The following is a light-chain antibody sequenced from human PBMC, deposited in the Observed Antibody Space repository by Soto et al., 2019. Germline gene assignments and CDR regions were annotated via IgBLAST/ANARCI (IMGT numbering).Light chain of an antibody. V-gene: IGKV3-11*01. Sequence: EIVLTQSPATLSLSPGERATLSCRASQSVRRYLAWYQQKPGQAPRLLTYDASNRATGIPARFSGSGSGTDFALTICMLETEDLAVYYGQQRSKWPLTFGGGNKVEIK. CDR2: DAS. J-gene: IGKJ4*01. CDR1: QSVRRY. CDR3: QQRSKWPLT.